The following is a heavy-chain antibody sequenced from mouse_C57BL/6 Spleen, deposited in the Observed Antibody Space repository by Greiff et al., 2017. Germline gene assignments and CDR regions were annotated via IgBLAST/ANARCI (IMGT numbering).Heavy chain of an antibody. Sequence: QVQLKQPGAELVKPGASVKLSCKASGYTFTSYWMHWVKQRPGRGLEWIGRIDPNSGGTKYNEKFKSKATLTVDKPSSTAYMQISSLTSEDSAVYYCARGDSNDYFDYWGQGTTLTVSS. CDR2: IDPNSGGT. CDR3: ARGDSNDYFDY. V-gene: IGHV1-72*01. J-gene: IGHJ2*01. CDR1: GYTFTSYW. D-gene: IGHD2-5*01.